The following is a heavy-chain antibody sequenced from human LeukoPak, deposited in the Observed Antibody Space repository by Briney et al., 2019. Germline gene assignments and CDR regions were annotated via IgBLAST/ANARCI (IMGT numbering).Heavy chain of an antibody. V-gene: IGHV4-59*01. CDR2: IYYSGST. J-gene: IGHJ4*02. CDR1: GGSISSYY. D-gene: IGHD5-24*01. Sequence: SETLSLTCTVSGGSISSYYWSWIRQPPGKGLEWIGYIYYSGSTSYNPSLKSRVTISVDTSKKQFSLKLSSVTAADTAVYYCARAIEMATALDYWGQGTLVTVSS. CDR3: ARAIEMATALDY.